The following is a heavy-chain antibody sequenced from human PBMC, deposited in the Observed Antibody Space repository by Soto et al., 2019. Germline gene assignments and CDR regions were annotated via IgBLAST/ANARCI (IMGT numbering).Heavy chain of an antibody. V-gene: IGHV3-23*01. CDR3: VKDTPAWRQVWGYDY. Sequence: GGSLSLSCAASGFTFSSYAMSWVRQAPGKGLEWVSAISGNGADTSYADSVRGRFTISRDNSKDTLFLQMNSLRADDTAVYYCVKDTPAWRQVWGYDYWGQGVQVTVSS. J-gene: IGHJ4*02. CDR2: ISGNGADT. D-gene: IGHD7-27*01. CDR1: GFTFSSYA.